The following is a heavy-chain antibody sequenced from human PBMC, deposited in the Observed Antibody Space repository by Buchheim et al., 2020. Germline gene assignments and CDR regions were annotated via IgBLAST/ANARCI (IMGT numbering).Heavy chain of an antibody. J-gene: IGHJ4*02. CDR3: AAFSSSGL. V-gene: IGHV3-23*01. D-gene: IGHD3-10*01. CDR2: ITASGSST. Sequence: EVLLLESGGDLVQPGGSLRLSCAVSGFTFSTYGMSWVRQAPGKGLEWLSGITASGSSTYYAASVKGRFTISRDNSMNTLYLQMRSLRVEDTAVYYCAAFSSSGLWGQGTL. CDR1: GFTFSTYG.